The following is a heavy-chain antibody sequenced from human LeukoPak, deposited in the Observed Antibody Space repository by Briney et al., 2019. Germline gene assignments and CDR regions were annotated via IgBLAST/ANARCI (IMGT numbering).Heavy chain of an antibody. J-gene: IGHJ4*02. Sequence: GGSLRLSCAASGFIFDEYAMHWVRQAPGKGLEWVSGISWNSGSIGYADSVRGRFSVSRDNAKNFLYLQMNRPRAEDTALYYCAKDTRTTIAVTGTGFDYWGQGTLVTVSS. CDR1: GFIFDEYA. CDR3: AKDTRTTIAVTGTGFDY. CDR2: ISWNSGSI. V-gene: IGHV3-9*01. D-gene: IGHD6-19*01.